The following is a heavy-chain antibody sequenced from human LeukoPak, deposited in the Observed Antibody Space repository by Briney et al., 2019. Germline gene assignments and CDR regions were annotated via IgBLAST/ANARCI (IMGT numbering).Heavy chain of an antibody. CDR3: ARGRDWVEY. CDR1: GFTVSSNY. D-gene: IGHD3/OR15-3a*01. V-gene: IGHV3-53*01. Sequence: GGSLRLSCAASGFTVSSNYMTWVRQAPGKGLEWVSIIYSGGTPYYADSVKGRFTISRDKSKNTVYLQMNSLRAEDTAVYYCARGRDWVEYWGQGTLVTVSS. CDR2: IYSGGTP. J-gene: IGHJ4*02.